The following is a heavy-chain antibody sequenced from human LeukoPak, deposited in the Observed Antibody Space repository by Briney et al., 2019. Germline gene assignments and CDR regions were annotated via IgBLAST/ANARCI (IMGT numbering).Heavy chain of an antibody. CDR1: GYTFTAYY. Sequence: ASVTVSCKTSGYTFTAYYTLWVRQAPGQGPEGMGWINPNNGGTNYAQQFPGSVTMTGYTSISAAYMELSRLRSDDTAVYYCARVGGFGELSWGQGTLVTVSS. V-gene: IGHV1-2*02. J-gene: IGHJ4*02. D-gene: IGHD3-10*01. CDR2: INPNNGGT. CDR3: ARVGGFGELS.